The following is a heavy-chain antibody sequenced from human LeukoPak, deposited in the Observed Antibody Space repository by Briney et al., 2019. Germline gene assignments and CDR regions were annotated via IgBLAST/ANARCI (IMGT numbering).Heavy chain of an antibody. CDR1: GGSFSGYY. D-gene: IGHD2-2*01. CDR3: ARGLKARYCSSTSCRNWFDP. V-gene: IGHV4-34*01. Sequence: SETLSLTCAVYGGSFSGYYWSWIRQPPGKGLEWIAEINHSGSTNYNPSLKSRVTISVDTSKNQFSLKLSSVTAADTAVYYCARGLKARYCSSTSCRNWFDPWGQGTLVTVSS. CDR2: INHSGST. J-gene: IGHJ5*02.